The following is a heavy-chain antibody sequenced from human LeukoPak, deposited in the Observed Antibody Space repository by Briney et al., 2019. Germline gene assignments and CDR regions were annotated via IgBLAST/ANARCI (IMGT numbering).Heavy chain of an antibody. CDR2: IYYSGST. J-gene: IGHJ6*02. V-gene: IGHV4-59*01. CDR1: GGSISSYY. CDR3: ARADCSTTSCPMDV. D-gene: IGHD2-2*01. Sequence: KASETLSLTCTVSGGSISSYYWSWIRQPPGKGLEWIGYIYYSGSTNYNPSLKSRVTISVDTSKNQFSLKLSSVTAADTAVYYCARADCSTTSCPMDVWGQGTTVTVSS.